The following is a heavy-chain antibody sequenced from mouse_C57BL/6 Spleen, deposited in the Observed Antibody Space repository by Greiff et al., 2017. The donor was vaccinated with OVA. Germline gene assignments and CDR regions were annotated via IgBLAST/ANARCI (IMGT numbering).Heavy chain of an antibody. CDR3: ARNPTVVAHWYFDV. CDR1: GFSLTSYG. J-gene: IGHJ1*03. Sequence: VQLQESGPGLVQPSQSLSIPCTVSGFSLTSYGVHWVRQSPGKGLEWLGVIWSGGSTDYNAAFISRLSISKDNSKSQVFFKMNSPQADDTAIDYCARNPTVVAHWYFDVWGTWTTVTVSS. V-gene: IGHV2-2*01. CDR2: IWSGGST. D-gene: IGHD1-1*01.